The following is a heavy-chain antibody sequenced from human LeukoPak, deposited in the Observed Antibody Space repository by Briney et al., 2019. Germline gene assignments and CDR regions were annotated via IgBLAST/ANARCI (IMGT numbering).Heavy chain of an antibody. CDR1: GFTFSSYA. V-gene: IGHV3-23*01. J-gene: IGHJ4*02. CDR3: AKAPLSYYYDSSGYFDY. Sequence: GGSLRLSCAASGFTFSSYAMSWVRQAPGKGLEWVSAISGSGGSTYYADSVKGRFTISRDNSKNTLYLHMNSLRAEDTAVYYCAKAPLSYYYDSSGYFDYWGQGTLVTVSS. D-gene: IGHD3-22*01. CDR2: ISGSGGST.